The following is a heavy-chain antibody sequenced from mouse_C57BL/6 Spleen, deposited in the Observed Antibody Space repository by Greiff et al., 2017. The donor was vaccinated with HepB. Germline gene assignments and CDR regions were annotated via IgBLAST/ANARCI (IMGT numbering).Heavy chain of an antibody. V-gene: IGHV1-18*01. J-gene: IGHJ1*03. CDR3: ASSAAGTGYFDV. D-gene: IGHD4-1*01. CDR2: INPNNGGT. CDR1: GYTFTDYN. Sequence: EVQLQQSGPELVKPGASVKIPCKASGYTFTDYNMDWVKQSHGKSLEWIGDINPNNGGTIYNQKFKGKATLTVDKSSSTAYMELRSLTSEDTAVYYCASSAAGTGYFDVWGKGTTVTVSS.